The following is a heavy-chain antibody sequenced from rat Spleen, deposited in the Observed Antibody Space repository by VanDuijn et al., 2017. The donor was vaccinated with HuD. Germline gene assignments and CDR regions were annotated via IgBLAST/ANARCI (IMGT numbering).Heavy chain of an antibody. J-gene: IGHJ2*01. Sequence: EVQLVESGGGLVQPGRSLKLSCAASGFTFSDYNMAWVRQTPGKGLDWIASITKDGGSLFYRDSVKGRFTLSRDNAKSTLYLQMDSLRSEDTATYYCARHGLGYGSFDYWGQGVMVTVSS. D-gene: IGHD1-11*01. V-gene: IGHV5-7*01. CDR1: GFTFSDYN. CDR2: ITKDGGSL. CDR3: ARHGLGYGSFDY.